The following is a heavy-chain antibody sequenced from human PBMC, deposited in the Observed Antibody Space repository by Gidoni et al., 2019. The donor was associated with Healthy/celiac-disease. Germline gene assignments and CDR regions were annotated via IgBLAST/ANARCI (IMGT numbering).Heavy chain of an antibody. CDR2: ISYDGSNQ. D-gene: IGHD2-2*01. CDR1: GFTFSSSA. J-gene: IGHJ5*02. Sequence: QVRLVESGGGGVKPGRSLRLSCAASGFTFSSSARRWARQAPGKGLEWVAVISYDGSNQYYADAVKGRFTISRYKSKNTLSRQMNSLRAEDTAVYYCARAPYNYCSSTSCSPGGWFDPWGQGTLVTVSS. CDR3: ARAPYNYCSSTSCSPGGWFDP. V-gene: IGHV3-30-3*01.